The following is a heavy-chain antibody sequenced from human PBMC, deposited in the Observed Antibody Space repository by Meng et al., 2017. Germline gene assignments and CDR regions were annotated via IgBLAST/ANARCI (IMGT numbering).Heavy chain of an antibody. Sequence: ASVKVSCKASGYTFTSYAMNWVRQAPGQGLEWRGWINTNTGNPTYAQGFTGRFVFSLDTSVSTAYLQISSLKAEDTAVYYCAREGLLRYFDWLLGGPYYFDYWGQGTLVTVSS. D-gene: IGHD3-9*01. J-gene: IGHJ4*02. V-gene: IGHV7-4-1*02. CDR3: AREGLLRYFDWLLGGPYYFDY. CDR1: GYTFTSYA. CDR2: INTNTGNP.